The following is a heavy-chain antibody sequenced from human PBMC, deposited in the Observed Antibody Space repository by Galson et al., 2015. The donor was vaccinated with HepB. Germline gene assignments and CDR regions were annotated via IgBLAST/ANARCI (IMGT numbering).Heavy chain of an antibody. J-gene: IGHJ4*02. CDR2: IYSGGST. V-gene: IGHV3-53*01. D-gene: IGHD1-26*01. CDR1: GFTVSSSY. Sequence: SLRLSCAASGFTVSSSYMRWVRRAPGKGLEWVSVIYSGGSTYYAYSVKGRFTISRDNSKNTLYLQMNSLRAEDTAVYYCASTPALDSSSGKGNYWGQGTLVTVSS. CDR3: ASTPALDSSSGKGNY.